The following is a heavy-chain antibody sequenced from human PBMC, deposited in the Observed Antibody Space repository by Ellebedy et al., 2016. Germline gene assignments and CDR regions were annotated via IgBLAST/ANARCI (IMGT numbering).Heavy chain of an antibody. CDR1: GGSISSNY. D-gene: IGHD3-10*01. V-gene: IGHV4-59*08. J-gene: IGHJ6*03. CDR3: TRLTMIRGGIFYYYMGV. Sequence: SETLSLTCTVSGGSISSNYWNWVRQPPGKGLEWIGYISNSGSTNYNPSLKSRVSISADMSKNQFSLKLSSVTAADTAVYYCTRLTMIRGGIFYYYMGVWGKGTTVTVSS. CDR2: ISNSGST.